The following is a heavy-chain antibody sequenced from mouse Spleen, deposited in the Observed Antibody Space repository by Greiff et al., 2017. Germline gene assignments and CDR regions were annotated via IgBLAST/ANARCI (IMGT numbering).Heavy chain of an antibody. CDR3: ARRLTGTVDY. J-gene: IGHJ2*01. Sequence: VKLMESGAELVKPGASVKISCKASGYTFTDYYINWVKQRPGRGLEWIGRIDPNSGGTKYNEKFKSKATLTVDKPSSTAYMQLSSLTSEDSAVYYCARRLTGTVDYWGQGTTLTVSS. D-gene: IGHD4-1*01. CDR1: GYTFTDYY. V-gene: IGHV1-72*01. CDR2: IDPNSGGT.